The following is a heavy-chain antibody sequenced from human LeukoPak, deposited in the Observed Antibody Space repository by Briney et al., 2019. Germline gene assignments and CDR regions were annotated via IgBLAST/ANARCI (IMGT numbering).Heavy chain of an antibody. J-gene: IGHJ1*01. CDR1: GYIFTDFY. CDR3: ARAFLPPTPEYFPH. Sequence: GASVKASCKASGYIFTDFYLHWVRQAPGQGLEWMGWINPKTGDTKYQDKVSMTSDTSIVTAYLTLTRLTSDDTAVYFCARAFLPPTPEYFPHWGQGTLVTVSS. V-gene: IGHV1-2*02. CDR2: INPKTGDT.